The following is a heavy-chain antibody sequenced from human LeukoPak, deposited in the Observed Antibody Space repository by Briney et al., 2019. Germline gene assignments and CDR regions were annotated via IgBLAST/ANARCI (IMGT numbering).Heavy chain of an antibody. V-gene: IGHV3-23*01. CDR2: ISGSGGST. D-gene: IGHD3-16*01. J-gene: IGHJ3*01. CDR1: GFTVSSSY. Sequence: GGSLRLSCAASGFTVSSSYMSWVRQAPGKGLEWVSAISGSGGSTYYADSVKGRFTISRDNSKNTLYLQMNSLRAEDTAVYYCARDFLHLGGWGQGTMVTVSS. CDR3: ARDFLHLGG.